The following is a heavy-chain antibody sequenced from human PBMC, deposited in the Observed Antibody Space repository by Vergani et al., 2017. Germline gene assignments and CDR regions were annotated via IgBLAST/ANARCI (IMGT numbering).Heavy chain of an antibody. CDR2: IYYDGSKK. J-gene: IGHJ6*04. D-gene: IGHD2-21*01. V-gene: IGHV3-33*01. CDR3: VREGSYCGSTTCRNPSYVYYYRMDV. Sequence: QVQLVESGGGVVQPGRSLRLSCTSSGFTFSTYAMHWVRQAPGKGLEGVAIIYYDGSKKYYADSVKGRFTISRDNSRNTLDLLMSSLRAEDTAIYYCVREGSYCGSTTCRNPSYVYYYRMDVWVEGTTVTVSS. CDR1: GFTFSTYA.